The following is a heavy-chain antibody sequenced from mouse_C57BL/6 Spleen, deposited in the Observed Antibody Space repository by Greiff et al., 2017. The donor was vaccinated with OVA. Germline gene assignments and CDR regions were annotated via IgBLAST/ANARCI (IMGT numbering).Heavy chain of an antibody. Sequence: EVKLQASGGGLVKPGGSLKLSCAASGFTFSDYGMHWVRQAPEKGLEWVAYISSGSSTISYADTVKGRFPISRDNAKNTLFLQMTSLRSEDTAMYYCARRYYGSSSHFDYWGQGTTLTVSS. J-gene: IGHJ2*01. V-gene: IGHV5-17*01. CDR2: ISSGSSTI. D-gene: IGHD1-1*01. CDR1: GFTFSDYG. CDR3: ARRYYGSSSHFDY.